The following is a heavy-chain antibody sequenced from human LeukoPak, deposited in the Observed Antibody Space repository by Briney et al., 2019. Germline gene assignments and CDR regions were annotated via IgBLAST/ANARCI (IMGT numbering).Heavy chain of an antibody. Sequence: ASVKVSCKASGYTFTSYDINWVRQATGQGLEWMGWMNPNSGNTGYAQKFQGRATMTRNTSISTAYMELSSLRSEDTAVYYCARAGHYHYGSGRLYYYYGMDVWGQGTTVTVSS. CDR2: MNPNSGNT. V-gene: IGHV1-8*02. CDR3: ARAGHYHYGSGRLYYYYGMDV. J-gene: IGHJ6*02. D-gene: IGHD3-10*01. CDR1: GYTFTSYD.